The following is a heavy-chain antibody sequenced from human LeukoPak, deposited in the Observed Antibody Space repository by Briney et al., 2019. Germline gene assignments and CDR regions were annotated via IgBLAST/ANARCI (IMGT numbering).Heavy chain of an antibody. J-gene: IGHJ4*02. V-gene: IGHV3-7*01. Sequence: GGALRLSCVVSGFTFSSYWKSWVRQAPGKGLDGVGHIKQDGSEKYYVDSVKGRFTMSRDNAKNSLYLQMNSLRAEDTAVYYCARVQWELRGVGSYFEYWGQGALVTVSS. CDR1: GFTFSSYW. D-gene: IGHD1-26*01. CDR3: ARVQWELRGVGSYFEY. CDR2: IKQDGSEK.